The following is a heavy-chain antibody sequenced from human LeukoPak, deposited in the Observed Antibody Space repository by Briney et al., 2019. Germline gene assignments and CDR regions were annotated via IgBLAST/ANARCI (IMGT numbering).Heavy chain of an antibody. CDR1: GYTFTSYD. Sequence: ASVTVSCKASGYTFTSYDINWVRQAPGQGLEWMGWMNPNSGNTGYAQKFQGRVTMTRNTSISTAYMELSSLRSEDTAVYYCARDLDYGGNSGGYWGQGTLVTVSS. D-gene: IGHD4-23*01. V-gene: IGHV1-8*01. CDR3: ARDLDYGGNSGGY. CDR2: MNPNSGNT. J-gene: IGHJ4*02.